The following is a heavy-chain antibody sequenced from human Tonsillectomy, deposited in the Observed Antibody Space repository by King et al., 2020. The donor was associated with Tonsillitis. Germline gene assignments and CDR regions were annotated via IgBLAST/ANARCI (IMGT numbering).Heavy chain of an antibody. J-gene: IGHJ4*02. Sequence: QLQESGPGLVKPSETLSLTCTVSGGSISSYYWSWIRQPPGKGLEWIGYIYYSGSTNYNPSLKSRVTIPVDTAKNQFSLRLSSVTAAGTAVYYCASYLVATNGYFDYWGQGTLVTVSS. V-gene: IGHV4-59*01. CDR3: ASYLVATNGYFDY. CDR2: IYYSGST. D-gene: IGHD5-12*01. CDR1: GGSISSYY.